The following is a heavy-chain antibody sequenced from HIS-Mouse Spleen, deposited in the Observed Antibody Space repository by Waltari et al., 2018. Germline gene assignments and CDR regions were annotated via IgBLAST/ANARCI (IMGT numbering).Heavy chain of an antibody. Sequence: QVQLVESGGGVVQPGRSLRLPCAASGFTFSSYAMHWVGQAPGKGLAEVSVISYYVSNKYYADSVKGRFTISRDNSKNTLYLQMISLRAEDTAVYYCARAGDSSGWRDFDYWGQGTLVTVSS. D-gene: IGHD6-19*01. CDR1: GFTFSSYA. CDR2: ISYYVSNK. V-gene: IGHV3-30*04. J-gene: IGHJ4*02. CDR3: ARAGDSSGWRDFDY.